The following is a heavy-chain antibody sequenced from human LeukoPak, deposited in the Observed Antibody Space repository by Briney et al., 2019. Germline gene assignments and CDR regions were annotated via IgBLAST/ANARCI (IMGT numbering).Heavy chain of an antibody. D-gene: IGHD3-22*01. J-gene: IGHJ6*03. CDR2: INPSGST. CDR3: ARGRHDITMIVVVMTSVSYYLDV. Sequence: SETLSLTCAVYGGSFSGYLWTWIRQSPGKGLEWIGDINPSGSTYYNPSLKSRLTISVDTSKNQFSLKLRSVTAADTAVYYCARGRHDITMIVVVMTSVSYYLDVWGKGTTVTVS. V-gene: IGHV4-34*01. CDR1: GGSFSGYL.